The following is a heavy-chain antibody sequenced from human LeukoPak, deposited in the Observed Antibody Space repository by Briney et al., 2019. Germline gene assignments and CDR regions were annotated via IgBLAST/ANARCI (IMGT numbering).Heavy chain of an antibody. D-gene: IGHD6-19*01. CDR3: AKDRIAVAGTIGDY. Sequence: GGSLRLSCAASGFTFSSYAMSWVRQAPGKGLEWVSAVSGSGGSTYYADSVKGRFTISRDNSKNTLYLQMNSLRAEDTAVYYCAKDRIAVAGTIGDYWGQGTLVTVSS. CDR1: GFTFSSYA. CDR2: VSGSGGST. J-gene: IGHJ4*02. V-gene: IGHV3-23*01.